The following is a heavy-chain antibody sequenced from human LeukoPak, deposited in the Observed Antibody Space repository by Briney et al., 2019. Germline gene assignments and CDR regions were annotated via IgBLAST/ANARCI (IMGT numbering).Heavy chain of an antibody. J-gene: IGHJ3*02. V-gene: IGHV4-61*02. CDR2: IHTSGTT. CDR3: ARGGYGDYNRGRNAFGI. Sequence: SETLSLTCTVSGGSISSGTYYGSWIRQPAGKGLEWIGRIHTSGTTNYNPSLKSRVTISVDTSRNRFSLRLSSVTAADTAVYYCARGGYGDYNRGRNAFGIWGQGTVVSVSS. D-gene: IGHD4-17*01. CDR1: GGSISSGTYY.